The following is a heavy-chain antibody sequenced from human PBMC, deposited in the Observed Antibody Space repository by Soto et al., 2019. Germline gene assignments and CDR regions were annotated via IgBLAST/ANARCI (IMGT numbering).Heavy chain of an antibody. CDR3: ARDGPGYSGYDQLGSGTYYYYGMDV. D-gene: IGHD5-12*01. V-gene: IGHV4-59*01. CDR1: GGSISSYY. J-gene: IGHJ6*02. CDR2: IYYSGST. Sequence: SETLSLTCTVSGGSISSYYWSWIRQPPGQGLEWIGYIYYSGSTNYNPSLKSRVTISVDTSKNQFFLKLSSVTAADTAVYYCARDGPGYSGYDQLGSGTYYYYGMDVWGQGTTVTVS.